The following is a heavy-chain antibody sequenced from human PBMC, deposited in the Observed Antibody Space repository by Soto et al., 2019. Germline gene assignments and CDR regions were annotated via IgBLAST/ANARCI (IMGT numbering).Heavy chain of an antibody. CDR2: IYYSGST. D-gene: IGHD3-3*01. CDR1: GGSINRGGYY. CDR3: ARAQTIFGIITVFDY. V-gene: IGHV4-31*03. J-gene: IGHJ4*02. Sequence: SETLSLTCTVSGGSINRGGYYWSWIRQHPGKGLEWIGYIYYSGSTYYNPSLKSRVTISIDTSKNQFSLKLSSVTAADTAVYYCARAQTIFGIITVFDYWCQGTLVTVSS.